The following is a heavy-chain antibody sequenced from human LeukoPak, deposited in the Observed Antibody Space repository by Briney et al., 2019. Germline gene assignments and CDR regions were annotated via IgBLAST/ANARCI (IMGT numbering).Heavy chain of an antibody. V-gene: IGHV3-48*01. J-gene: IGHJ6*03. Sequence: GGSLRLSCAASGFTFSSYSMNWVRQAPGKGLEWVSYISSSSSTIYYADSVKGRFTISRDNAKNSLYLQMNSLRAEDTAVYYCARVGYYDSSGYYRPVVYYYYHMDVWGKGTTVTVSS. D-gene: IGHD3-22*01. CDR3: ARVGYYDSSGYYRPVVYYYYHMDV. CDR1: GFTFSSYS. CDR2: ISSSSSTI.